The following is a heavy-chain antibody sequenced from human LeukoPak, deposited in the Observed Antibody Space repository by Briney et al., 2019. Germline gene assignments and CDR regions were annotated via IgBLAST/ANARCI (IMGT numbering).Heavy chain of an antibody. V-gene: IGHV3-48*01. CDR2: ISSSSSTI. D-gene: IGHD3-22*01. Sequence: GGSLRLSCAAFGFTFSSYSMNWVRQAPGKGLEWVSYISSSSSTIYYADSVKGRFTISRDNAKNSLYLQMNSLRAEDTAVYYCARDMTYYYDSSGYPFDYWGQGTLVTVSS. CDR1: GFTFSSYS. J-gene: IGHJ4*02. CDR3: ARDMTYYYDSSGYPFDY.